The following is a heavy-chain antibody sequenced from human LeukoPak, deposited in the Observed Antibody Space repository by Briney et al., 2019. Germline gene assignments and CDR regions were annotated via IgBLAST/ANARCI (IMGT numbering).Heavy chain of an antibody. CDR2: ISSSGSYI. D-gene: IGHD5-18*01. V-gene: IGHV3-21*01. CDR1: GFTFSSYS. J-gene: IGHJ5*02. Sequence: NPGGSLRLSCAASGFTFSSYSMNWVRQAPGKGLEWVPSISSSGSYIYYADSVKGRFTISRDNAKNSLYLQMNSLRAEDTAVYYCARDFDYSYGYSWFDPWGQGTLITVSS. CDR3: ARDFDYSYGYSWFDP.